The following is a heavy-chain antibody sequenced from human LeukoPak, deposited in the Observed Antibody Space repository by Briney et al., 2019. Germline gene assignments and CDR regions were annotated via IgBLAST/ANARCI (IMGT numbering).Heavy chain of an antibody. CDR2: INTDGTVT. Sequence: PGGPLRLSCAASGFTFSKYWMLWVRQAPGKGPEGVSRINTDGTVTTYADSVKGRFTVSRDNADNTMFLQMNSVRDEDTAVYYCATKQWLAPPPDSWGQGTPVTVSS. J-gene: IGHJ4*02. D-gene: IGHD6-19*01. CDR3: ATKQWLAPPPDS. V-gene: IGHV3-74*01. CDR1: GFTFSKYW.